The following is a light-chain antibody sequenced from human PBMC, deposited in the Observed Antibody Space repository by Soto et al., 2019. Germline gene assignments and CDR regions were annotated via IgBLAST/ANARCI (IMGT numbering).Light chain of an antibody. Sequence: DVVMTQSPLSLPVTLGQPASISCWSSQSLVYSDGNDYLNWFQQRTGQYPRRLIYKASKRDFGVSDRFSGSGSGADVTLPLNRVEAEDVGIYSCMQGTHWPPTFGRGTRVDIK. J-gene: IGKJ1*01. V-gene: IGKV2-30*01. CDR3: MQGTHWPPT. CDR2: KAS. CDR1: QSLVYSDGNDY.